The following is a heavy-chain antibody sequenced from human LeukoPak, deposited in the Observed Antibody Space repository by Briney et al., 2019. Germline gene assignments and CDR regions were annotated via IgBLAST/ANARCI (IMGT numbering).Heavy chain of an antibody. CDR2: ISAYNGNT. D-gene: IGHD3-3*02. Sequence: GASVKVSCKASGYTFTTYGISWVRQAPGQGLEWMGWISAYNGNTNYAQKLQGRVTMTTDTSTSTAYMELRSLRSDDTAVYYCARGRGAFLEWLDDHYYYGLDVWGQGTTVTVSS. V-gene: IGHV1-18*01. CDR3: ARGRGAFLEWLDDHYYYGLDV. CDR1: GYTFTTYG. J-gene: IGHJ6*02.